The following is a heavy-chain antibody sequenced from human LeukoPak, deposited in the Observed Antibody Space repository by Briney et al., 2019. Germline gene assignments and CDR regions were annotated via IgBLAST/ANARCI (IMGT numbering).Heavy chain of an antibody. D-gene: IGHD4-11*01. J-gene: IGHJ5*02. CDR3: ARHPTVTTNWFDP. V-gene: IGHV4-59*08. CDR2: TYYSGST. CDR1: GGSISSYS. Sequence: SETLSLTCTVSGGSISSYSCSWIRQPPGKGLEWIGYTYYSGSTNYNPSLKRRATISVDTSKNQLSLNLSSVTAADTAVYYCARHPTVTTNWFDPWGQGTLVTVSS.